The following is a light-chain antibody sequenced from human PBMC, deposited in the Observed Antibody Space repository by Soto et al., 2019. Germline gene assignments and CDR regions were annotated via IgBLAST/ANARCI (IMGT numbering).Light chain of an antibody. J-gene: IGKJ1*01. CDR3: QQYGSSPRT. CDR2: GAS. V-gene: IGKV3-20*01. Sequence: EIVLTRSPATLCLSPGERATLSYMASQSVSSNLAWYQQKPGQAPTLLIYGASIRAAGIPDRFSGSGSGTDFTLTIRSLEPEDFAVYYCQQYGSSPRTFGQGSMVDIK. CDR1: QSVSSN.